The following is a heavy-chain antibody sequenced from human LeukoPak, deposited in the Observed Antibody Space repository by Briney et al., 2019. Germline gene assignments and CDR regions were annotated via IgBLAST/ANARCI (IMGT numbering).Heavy chain of an antibody. V-gene: IGHV4-34*01. Sequence: SETLSLTCAVYGGSFSGYYWSGIRQPPGKGLEWIGEINHSGSTNYNPSLKSRVTISVDTSKNQFSLKLSSVTAADTAVYYCARGPMATVGSHWYFDLWGRGTLVTVSS. J-gene: IGHJ2*01. CDR1: GGSFSGYY. D-gene: IGHD4-4*01. CDR3: ARGPMATVGSHWYFDL. CDR2: INHSGST.